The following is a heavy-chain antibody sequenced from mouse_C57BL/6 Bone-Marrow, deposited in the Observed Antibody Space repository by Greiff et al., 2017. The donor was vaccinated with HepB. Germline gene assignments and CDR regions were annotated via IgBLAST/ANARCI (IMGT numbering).Heavy chain of an antibody. CDR1: GYTFTSYT. CDR2: INPSSGYT. D-gene: IGHD2-1*01. V-gene: IGHV1-4*01. Sequence: QVHVKQSGAELARPGASVKMSCKASGYTFTSYTMHWVKQRPGQGLEWIGYINPSSGYTKYNQKFKDKATLTADKSSSTAYMQLSSLTSEDSAVYYCARYGNYYYAMDYWGQGTSVTVSS. CDR3: ARYGNYYYAMDY. J-gene: IGHJ4*01.